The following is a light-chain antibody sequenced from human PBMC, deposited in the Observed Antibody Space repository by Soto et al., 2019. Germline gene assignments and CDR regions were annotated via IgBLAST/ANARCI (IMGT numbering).Light chain of an antibody. Sequence: DIQMTQSPSSLSASVGDRVTITCRACQSISSYLNWYQQKPGKAPKLLIYAASSLQSGVPPRFSGSGSGTDFTLTISSLQPEDFATYYCQQSYSTPRTFGQGTKVEIK. CDR3: QQSYSTPRT. CDR2: AAS. J-gene: IGKJ1*01. CDR1: QSISSY. V-gene: IGKV1-39*01.